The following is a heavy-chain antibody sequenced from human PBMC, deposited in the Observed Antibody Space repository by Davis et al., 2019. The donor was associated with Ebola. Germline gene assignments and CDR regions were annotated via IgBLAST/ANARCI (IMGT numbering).Heavy chain of an antibody. CDR1: GFIFTNYW. Sequence: PGGSLRLSCEASGFIFTNYWMAWGRQAPGKGLEWVAHIKEDGSVKDYVDSVKGRFTISRDNAKKSVYLQMNSLRVEDTAVYYCVRDGWGSLFDYWGQGTLVTVSS. CDR2: IKEDGSVK. V-gene: IGHV3-7*03. CDR3: VRDGWGSLFDY. J-gene: IGHJ4*02. D-gene: IGHD7-27*01.